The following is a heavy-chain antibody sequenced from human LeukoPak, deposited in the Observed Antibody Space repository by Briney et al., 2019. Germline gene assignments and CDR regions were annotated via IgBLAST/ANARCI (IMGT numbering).Heavy chain of an antibody. CDR3: ASPRTPNYDFWSGLDY. CDR1: GGTFSSYA. J-gene: IGHJ4*02. Sequence: EASVKVSCKASGGTFSSYAISWVRQAPGQGLEWMGGIIPIFGTANYAQKFQGRVTITADESTSTAYMELSSLRSEDTAVYYCASPRTPNYDFWSGLDYWGQGTLVTVSS. V-gene: IGHV1-69*13. CDR2: IIPIFGTA. D-gene: IGHD3-3*01.